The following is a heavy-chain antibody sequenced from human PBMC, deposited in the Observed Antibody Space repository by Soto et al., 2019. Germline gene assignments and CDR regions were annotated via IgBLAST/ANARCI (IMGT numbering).Heavy chain of an antibody. J-gene: IGHJ4*01. D-gene: IGHD2-15*01. CDR2: INQSGST. Sequence: SETLSLTCAVHGGPFSDYYWSWIRQPPGRGLEWIGEINQSGSTDYNPSLKSRVTISVDTSKNQFSLKLSSVTAADTALYYCARGGYCSGGSCSGPSFEYWGHGTLVTVSS. CDR3: ARGGYCSGGSCSGPSFEY. V-gene: IGHV4-34*01. CDR1: GGPFSDYY.